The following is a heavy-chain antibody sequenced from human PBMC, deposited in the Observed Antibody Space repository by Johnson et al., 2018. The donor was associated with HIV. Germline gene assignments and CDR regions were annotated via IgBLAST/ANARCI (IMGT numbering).Heavy chain of an antibody. CDR1: GFTFSSYA. CDR2: ISYDGTNN. D-gene: IGHD3-10*01. J-gene: IGHJ3*02. Sequence: VQLVESGGGVVQPGRSLRLSCAASGFTFSSYAMHWVRQAPGKGLEWVAVISYDGTNNYYSDSVKGRFTISRDNSKNTLYLQMNSLRAEDTAVYYCAKGGAGLLWFGLMTFDIWGQGTMVTVSS. V-gene: IGHV3-30*04. CDR3: AKGGAGLLWFGLMTFDI.